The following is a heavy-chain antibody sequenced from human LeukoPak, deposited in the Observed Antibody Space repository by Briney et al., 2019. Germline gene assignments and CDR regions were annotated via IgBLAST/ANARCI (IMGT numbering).Heavy chain of an antibody. J-gene: IGHJ4*02. Sequence: ASVKVSCKVSGHSLAGLSIHWVRQSPEKGLEWMGGFDPGDVETIYSQKFQDRVIMTEDKSTDTASMELSSLTSEDTAVYYCARGHYYGSGSYLLNFDYWGQGTLVTVSS. CDR1: GHSLAGLS. CDR3: ARGHYYGSGSYLLNFDY. D-gene: IGHD3-10*01. V-gene: IGHV1-24*01. CDR2: FDPGDVET.